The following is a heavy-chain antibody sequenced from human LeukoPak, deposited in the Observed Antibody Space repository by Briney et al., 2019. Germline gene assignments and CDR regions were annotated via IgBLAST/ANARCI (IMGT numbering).Heavy chain of an antibody. V-gene: IGHV4-34*01. Sequence: SETLSLTCAVYGGSFSGYYWSWIRQPPGKGLEWIGEINHSGSTNYNPSLKSRVTISVDTSKNQFSLKLSSVTAADTAVYYCARGLRYQLPLFDYWGQGTLVTVSS. CDR1: GGSFSGYY. J-gene: IGHJ4*02. CDR3: ARGLRYQLPLFDY. CDR2: INHSGST. D-gene: IGHD2-2*01.